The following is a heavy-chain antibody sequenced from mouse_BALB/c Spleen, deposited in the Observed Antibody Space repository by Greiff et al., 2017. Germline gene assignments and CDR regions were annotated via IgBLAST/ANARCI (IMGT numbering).Heavy chain of an antibody. CDR3: ASMGYGNWDYYAMDY. Sequence: EVQLVESGGDLVKPGGSLKLSCAASGFTFSSYGMSWVRQTPDKRLEWVATISSGGSYTYYPDSVKGRFTISRDNAKNTLYLQMSSLKSEDTAMYYCASMGYGNWDYYAMDYWGQGTSVTVSS. CDR2: ISSGGSYT. CDR1: GFTFSSYG. D-gene: IGHD2-1*01. V-gene: IGHV5-6*01. J-gene: IGHJ4*01.